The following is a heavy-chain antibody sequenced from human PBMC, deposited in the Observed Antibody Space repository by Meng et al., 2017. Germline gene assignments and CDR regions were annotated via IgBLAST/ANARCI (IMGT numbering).Heavy chain of an antibody. CDR2: INHSGST. V-gene: IGHV4-34*01. J-gene: IGHJ4*02. D-gene: IGHD4-11*01. CDR3: AYATTVSN. CDR1: GGSFSGYY. Sequence: QVQLQQWGAGLLKPSETLSLTCAVYGGSFSGYYWSWIRQPPGKGLEWIGEINHSGSTNYNPSLKSRVTISVDTSKNQLSLKLSSVTAADTAVYYCAYATTVSNWGQGTLVTVSS.